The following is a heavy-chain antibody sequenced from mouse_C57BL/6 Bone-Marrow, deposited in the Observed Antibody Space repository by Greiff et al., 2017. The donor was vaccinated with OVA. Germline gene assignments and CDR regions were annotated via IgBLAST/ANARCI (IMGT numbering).Heavy chain of an antibody. CDR2: ISSGGSYT. Sequence: EVQGVESGGDLVKPGGSLKLSCAASGFTFSSYGMSWVRQTPDKRLEWVATISSGGSYTYYPDSVKGRFTISRDNAKNTLYLQMSSLKSEDTAMYYCARPRYYSNPYYFDYWGQGTTLTVSS. J-gene: IGHJ2*01. V-gene: IGHV5-6*01. CDR3: ARPRYYSNPYYFDY. CDR1: GFTFSSYG. D-gene: IGHD2-5*01.